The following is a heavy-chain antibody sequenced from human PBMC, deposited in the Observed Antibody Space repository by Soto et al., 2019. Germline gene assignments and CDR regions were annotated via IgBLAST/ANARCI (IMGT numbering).Heavy chain of an antibody. J-gene: IGHJ6*03. CDR1: GYTFTSYG. CDR2: ISAYNGNT. CDR3: ARDPGRIRFGELLAYYYYYMDV. Sequence: QVQLVQSGAEVKKPGASVKVSCKASGYTFTSYGIIWVRQAPGQGLEWMGWISAYNGNTNYAQKLQGRDTMTTDTSTSTAYMELRSLRSDDTAVYYCARDPGRIRFGELLAYYYYYMDVWGKGTTVTVSS. D-gene: IGHD3-10*01. V-gene: IGHV1-18*01.